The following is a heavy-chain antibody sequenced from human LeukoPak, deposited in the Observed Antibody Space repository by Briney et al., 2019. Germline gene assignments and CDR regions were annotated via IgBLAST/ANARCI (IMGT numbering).Heavy chain of an antibody. CDR3: ARDYITVTSPFVY. CDR2: ISTGSSTM. D-gene: IGHD4-17*01. Sequence: PGGSLRLSCAASGFTFSSYDMNWVRQAPGKGLEWVSYISTGSSTMYYADSVKGRFTISRDNAKNSLYLQMNSLRAEDTAVYYCARDYITVTSPFVYWGQGTLVTVSS. V-gene: IGHV3-48*04. CDR1: GFTFSSYD. J-gene: IGHJ4*02.